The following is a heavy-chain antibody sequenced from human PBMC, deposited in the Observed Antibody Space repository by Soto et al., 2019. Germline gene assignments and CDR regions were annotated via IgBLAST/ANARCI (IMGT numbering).Heavy chain of an antibody. D-gene: IGHD6-6*01. J-gene: IGHJ6*02. V-gene: IGHV1-2*04. Sequence: ASVKVSCKASGYTFTGYYMHWVRQAPGQGLEWMGWINPNSGGTNYAQKFQGWVTMTRDTSISTAYMELSRLRSDDTAVYYCARDGAVTHSSSLGSYYYGMDVGGQGTTVTVSS. CDR2: INPNSGGT. CDR1: GYTFTGYY. CDR3: ARDGAVTHSSSLGSYYYGMDV.